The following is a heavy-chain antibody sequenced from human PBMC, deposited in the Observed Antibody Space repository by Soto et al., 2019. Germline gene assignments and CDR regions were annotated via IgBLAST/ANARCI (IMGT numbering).Heavy chain of an antibody. CDR1: GGTFSSYA. D-gene: IGHD3-16*02. CDR2: ISPTFGTA. V-gene: IGHV1-69*12. J-gene: IGHJ4*02. CDR3: ARNYDYVWGPYLAY. Sequence: QVQLVQSGAEVKKPGSSVKVSCKASGGTFSSYAISWVRQAPGQGLEWMGGISPTFGTANNAQKVQGRVTITADESTSTVYMELGSLRSEDTAVHSCARNYDYVWGPYLAYWGQGTLVTVSS.